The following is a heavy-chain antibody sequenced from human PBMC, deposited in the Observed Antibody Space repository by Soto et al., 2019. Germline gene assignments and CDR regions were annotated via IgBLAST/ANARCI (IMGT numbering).Heavy chain of an antibody. J-gene: IGHJ4*02. V-gene: IGHV1-69*13. D-gene: IGHD1-26*01. CDR1: GGTFSSYA. Sequence: ASVKVSCKASGGTFSSYAISWVRQAPGQGLEWMGGIIPIFGTANYAQKSQGRVTITADESTSTAYMELSSLRSEDTAVYYCARGHPVGATTHWGPATLVTVSS. CDR3: ARGHPVGATTH. CDR2: IIPIFGTA.